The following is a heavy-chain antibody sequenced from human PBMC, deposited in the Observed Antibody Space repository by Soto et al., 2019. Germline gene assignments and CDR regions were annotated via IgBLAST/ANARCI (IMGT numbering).Heavy chain of an antibody. Sequence: GGSLRLSCAGSGFTFSLYAVIWVRRAPGKGLEWVSSVSSGSSYIYSADSLKGRFTISRDDAKNSLYLQMNSLRADDTAIYCCVRARATHRRPDHWGVGALVTVSS. J-gene: IGHJ4*02. D-gene: IGHD6-6*01. V-gene: IGHV3-21*01. CDR1: GFTFSLYA. CDR3: VRARATHRRPDH. CDR2: VSSGSSYI.